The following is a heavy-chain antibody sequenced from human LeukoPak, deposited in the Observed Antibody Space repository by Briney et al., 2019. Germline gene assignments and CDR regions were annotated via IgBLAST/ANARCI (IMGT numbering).Heavy chain of an antibody. D-gene: IGHD6-19*01. Sequence: ASVKVSCKASGYTFTSHGIAWVRQAPGQGLEWMGWISCYNGDTRYGQKLQGRVTMSTDTSTTTAYMELTSLRSDDTAVYYCARDPSNTSGWSPYFDFWGQGTLVTVSS. V-gene: IGHV1-18*01. CDR3: ARDPSNTSGWSPYFDF. CDR1: GYTFTSHG. J-gene: IGHJ4*02. CDR2: ISCYNGDT.